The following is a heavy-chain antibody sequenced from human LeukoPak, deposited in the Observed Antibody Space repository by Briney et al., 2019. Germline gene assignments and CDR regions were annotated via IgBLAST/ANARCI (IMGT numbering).Heavy chain of an antibody. D-gene: IGHD4-17*01. CDR2: IYHSGST. J-gene: IGHJ1*01. Sequence: LRLSCAASGFTFSNNAMSWIRQPPGKGLEWIGYIYHSGSTYYNPSLKSRVTISVDRSKNQFSLKLSSVTAADTAVYYCATRHDYGDYVYFQHWGQGTLVTVSS. CDR3: ATRHDYGDYVYFQH. V-gene: IGHV4-30-2*01. CDR1: GFTFSNNA.